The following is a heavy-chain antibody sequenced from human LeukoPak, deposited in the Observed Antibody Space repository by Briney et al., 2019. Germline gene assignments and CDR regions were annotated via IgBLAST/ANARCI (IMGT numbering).Heavy chain of an antibody. J-gene: IGHJ4*02. CDR1: GGSISSFH. V-gene: IGHV4-59*01. CDR3: ARGTVTTGFFDY. Sequence: SETLSLTCTVSGGSISSFHWSWIRQPPGKGLEWIGYIYCTGSTNYNPSLMSRVTISVDRSKNQLSLRLSSVTAADTAMYYCARGTVTTGFFDYWGQGTLVTVSS. CDR2: IYCTGST. D-gene: IGHD4-17*01.